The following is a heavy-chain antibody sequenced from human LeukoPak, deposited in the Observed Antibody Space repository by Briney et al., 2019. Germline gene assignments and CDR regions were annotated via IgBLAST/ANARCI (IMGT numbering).Heavy chain of an antibody. CDR1: GFTFSSYA. V-gene: IGHV3-23*01. CDR2: ISGSGGST. CDR3: AKDLAARPGVVTFDY. D-gene: IGHD6-6*01. J-gene: IGHJ4*02. Sequence: GGSLRLSCAASGFTFSSYAMSWVRQAPGKGLEWVSAISGSGGSTYYADSVKGRFTISRDNPKNTLYLQMNSLRAEDTAVYYCAKDLAARPGVVTFDYWGQGTLVTVSS.